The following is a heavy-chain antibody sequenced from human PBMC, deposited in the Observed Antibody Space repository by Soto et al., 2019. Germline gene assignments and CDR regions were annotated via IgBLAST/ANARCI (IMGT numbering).Heavy chain of an antibody. D-gene: IGHD2-2*01. CDR1: GFTFSTYC. Sequence: EVQLVESGGGFNQPGGSLRLSCAASGFTFSTYCMHWVRHTPGTGLVWVSRTCRYGRELYYADSVKGRFTISRDDAKNTLYLQMDSLRVEDTAMYYCARDLPGYCSTTNCYYYFDFWGQGTLVTVSS. CDR2: TCRYGREL. CDR3: ARDLPGYCSTTNCYYYFDF. V-gene: IGHV3-74*01. J-gene: IGHJ4*02.